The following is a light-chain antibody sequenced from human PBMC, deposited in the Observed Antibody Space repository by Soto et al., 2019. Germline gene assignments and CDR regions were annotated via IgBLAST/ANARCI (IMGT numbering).Light chain of an antibody. J-gene: IGKJ1*01. V-gene: IGKV1-39*01. CDR1: QTASKS. CDR3: QQSYSLPPT. Sequence: EIQLTQSPSTLPAYVGDRVTITCRASQTASKSLNWYQQRPGKAPELLVYATSHLQRGVPSRFSGSGSGTDFTLAISSLQPEDFATYYCQQSYSLPPTFGQGTRVEI. CDR2: ATS.